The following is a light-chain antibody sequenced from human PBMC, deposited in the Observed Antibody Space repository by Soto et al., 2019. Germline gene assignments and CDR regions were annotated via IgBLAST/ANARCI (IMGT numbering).Light chain of an antibody. CDR2: KAS. Sequence: DLQMTQSPSTLSASVGDRVTIACRASQSISNYLAWYQQKPGKAPKPLIYKASSLESGVPSRFSGSGSGTEFTLTISSLQPDDFATYYCQQYNSYSWTFGQGTKVDIK. J-gene: IGKJ1*01. CDR1: QSISNY. V-gene: IGKV1-5*03. CDR3: QQYNSYSWT.